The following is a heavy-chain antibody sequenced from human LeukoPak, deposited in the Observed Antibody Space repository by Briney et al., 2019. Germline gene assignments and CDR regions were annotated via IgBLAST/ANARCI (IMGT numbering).Heavy chain of an antibody. Sequence: GGSLRLSCAASGFNFSSYEMNWVRQAPGKGLEWVSYISSSGSTIYYADSVKGRFTISRDNAKNSLYLQMNSLRAEDTAVYYCARVGYCGGDCYWDAFDIWGQGTMVTVSS. CDR1: GFNFSSYE. J-gene: IGHJ3*02. CDR2: ISSSGSTI. CDR3: ARVGYCGGDCYWDAFDI. V-gene: IGHV3-48*03. D-gene: IGHD2-21*02.